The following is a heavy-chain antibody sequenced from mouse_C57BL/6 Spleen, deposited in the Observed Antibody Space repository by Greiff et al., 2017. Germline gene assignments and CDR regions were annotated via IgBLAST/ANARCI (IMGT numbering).Heavy chain of an antibody. CDR1: GYSFTSYY. D-gene: IGHD2-5*01. J-gene: IGHJ2*01. CDR2: IYPGSGNT. V-gene: IGHV1-66*01. CDR3: ARLGHYSKDGYFDY. Sequence: QVQLQQSGPELVKPGASVKISCKASGYSFTSYYIHWVKQRPGQGLEWIGWIYPGSGNTKYNEKFKGKATLTADTSSSTAYMQLSSLTSEDSAVYYCARLGHYSKDGYFDYWGQGTTLTVSS.